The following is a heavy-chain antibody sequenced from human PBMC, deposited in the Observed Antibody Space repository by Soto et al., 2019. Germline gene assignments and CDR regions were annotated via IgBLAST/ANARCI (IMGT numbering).Heavy chain of an antibody. CDR3: ARDPWRAVAHHRYYFDY. D-gene: IGHD6-19*01. J-gene: IGHJ4*02. CDR2: IWYDGSNK. Sequence: GGSLRLSCAASGFTFSSYGMHWVRQAPGKGLEWVAVIWYDGSNKYYADSVKGRFTISRDNSKNTLYLQMNSLRAEDTAVYYCARDPWRAVAHHRYYFDYWGQGTLVTVSS. V-gene: IGHV3-33*01. CDR1: GFTFSSYG.